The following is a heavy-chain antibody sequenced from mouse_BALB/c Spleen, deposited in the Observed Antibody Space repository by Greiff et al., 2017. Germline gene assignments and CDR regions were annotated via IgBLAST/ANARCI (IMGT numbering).Heavy chain of an antibody. V-gene: IGHV5-12-2*01. CDR2: ISNGGGST. CDR3: ARHENYYGSRDAMDY. D-gene: IGHD1-1*01. J-gene: IGHJ4*01. Sequence: VQLKESGGGLVQPGGSLKLSCAASGFTFSSYTMSWVRQTPEKRLEWVAYISNGGGSTYYPDTVKGRFTISRDNAKNTLYLQMSSLKSEDTAMYYCARHENYYGSRDAMDYWGQGTSVTVSS. CDR1: GFTFSSYT.